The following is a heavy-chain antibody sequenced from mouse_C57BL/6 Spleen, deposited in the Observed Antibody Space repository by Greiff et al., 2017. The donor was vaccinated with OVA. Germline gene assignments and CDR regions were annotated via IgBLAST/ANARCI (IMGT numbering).Heavy chain of an antibody. J-gene: IGHJ1*03. CDR3: ARRSTTVVAFYWYFDV. D-gene: IGHD1-1*01. CDR2: IDPSDSYT. Sequence: VQLQQSGAELVMPGASVKLSCKASGYTFTSYWMHWVKQRPGQGLEWIGEIDPSDSYTNYNQKFKGKSTLTVDKSSSTAYMQLSRMTSEDYAVYYCARRSTTVVAFYWYFDVWGTGTTVTVSS. V-gene: IGHV1-69*01. CDR1: GYTFTSYW.